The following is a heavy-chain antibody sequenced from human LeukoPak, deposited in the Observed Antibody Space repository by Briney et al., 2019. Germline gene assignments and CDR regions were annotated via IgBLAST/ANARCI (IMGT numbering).Heavy chain of an antibody. CDR1: GYTFTGYY. CDR2: INPNSGGT. Sequence: ASVKVSCKASGYTFTGYYMHWVRQAPGQGLEWMGWINPNSGGTNYAQKFQGRVTMTRDTSISTAYMELNSLRAEDTALYYCAKDIGPGLHGSGSSLDYWGQGTLVTVSS. V-gene: IGHV1-2*02. CDR3: AKDIGPGLHGSGSSLDY. D-gene: IGHD3-10*01. J-gene: IGHJ4*02.